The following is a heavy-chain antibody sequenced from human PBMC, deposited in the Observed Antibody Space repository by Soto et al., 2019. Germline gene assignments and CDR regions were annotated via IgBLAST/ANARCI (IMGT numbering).Heavy chain of an antibody. V-gene: IGHV3-23*01. CDR2: ISGSDDST. J-gene: IGHJ4*02. D-gene: IGHD6-6*01. CDR3: AKRSSSSTFDY. CDR1: GFTFSSYA. Sequence: EVQLLESGGGLVQPGESLSLSCAASGFTFSSYAMSWVRQAQGKGLEWVSVISGSDDSTYYADSVKGRFTISRDNSKNTLYLQMNSLRAEDTAVYYCAKRSSSSTFDYWGQGTLVTGSS.